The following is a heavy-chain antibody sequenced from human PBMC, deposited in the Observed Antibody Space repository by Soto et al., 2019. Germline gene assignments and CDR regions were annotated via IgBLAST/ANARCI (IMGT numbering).Heavy chain of an antibody. CDR3: ASVRQEEDAFDI. Sequence: GSLRLSCAASGFTFSSYAMHWVRQAPGKGLEWVAVISYDGSNKYYADSVKGRFTISRDNSKNTLCLQMNSLRAEDTAVYYCASVRQEEDAFDIWGQGTMVTVSS. CDR1: GFTFSSYA. CDR2: ISYDGSNK. J-gene: IGHJ3*02. V-gene: IGHV3-30-3*01.